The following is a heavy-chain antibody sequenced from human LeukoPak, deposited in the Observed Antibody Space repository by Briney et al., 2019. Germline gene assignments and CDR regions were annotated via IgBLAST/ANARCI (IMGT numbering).Heavy chain of an antibody. CDR2: IDPSDSYT. J-gene: IGHJ6*02. CDR1: GYSFTSYW. Sequence: GESLQISCKGSGYSFTSYWISWVRQMPGKGLEWMGRIDPSDSYTNYSPSFQGHVTISADKSITTAYLQWSSLKASDTAMYYCARRDGYCSSTSCYADYYYGMDVWGQGTTVTVSS. V-gene: IGHV5-10-1*01. D-gene: IGHD2-2*01. CDR3: ARRDGYCSSTSCYADYYYGMDV.